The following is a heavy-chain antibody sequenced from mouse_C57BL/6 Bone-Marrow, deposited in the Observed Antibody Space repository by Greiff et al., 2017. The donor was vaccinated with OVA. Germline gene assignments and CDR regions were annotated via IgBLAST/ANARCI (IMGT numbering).Heavy chain of an antibody. CDR1: GYTFTDYE. CDR2: IDPETGGT. V-gene: IGHV1-15*01. CDR3: TRKITTVVAPYYFDY. Sequence: SGAELVRPGASVTLSCKASGYTFTDYEMHWVKQTPVHGLEWIGAIDPETGGTAYNQKFKGKAILTADKSSSTAYMELRSLTSEDSAVYYCTRKITTVVAPYYFDYWGQGTTLTVSS. D-gene: IGHD1-1*01. J-gene: IGHJ2*01.